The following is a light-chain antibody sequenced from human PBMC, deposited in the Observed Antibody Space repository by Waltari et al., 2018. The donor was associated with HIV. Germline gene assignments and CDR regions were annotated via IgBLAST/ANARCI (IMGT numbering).Light chain of an antibody. CDR3: AAWDDNLDAYV. V-gene: IGLV1-44*01. CDR2: SND. CDR1: SSNIGSNT. J-gene: IGLJ1*01. Sequence: QSVLTQPPSASATPGQRFTISCSGSSSNIGSNTVNWYQQFSGTAPKLLIASNDPRPSGVADRFSGSKSGTSASLAITGLQSEDAADYYCAAWDDNLDAYVFGTGTKVTVL.